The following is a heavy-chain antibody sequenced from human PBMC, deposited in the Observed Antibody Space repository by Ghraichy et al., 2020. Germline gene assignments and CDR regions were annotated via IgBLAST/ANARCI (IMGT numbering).Heavy chain of an antibody. D-gene: IGHD1-1*01. Sequence: SETLSLTCTVSGGSISSYYWSWIRQPPGKGLEWIGYIYYSGSTNYNPSLKSRVTISVDTSKNQFSLKLSSVTAADTAVYYCARGVQLNNSGGYVDYWGQGTLVIFSP. CDR1: GGSISSYY. J-gene: IGHJ4*02. CDR3: ARGVQLNNSGGYVDY. CDR2: IYYSGST. V-gene: IGHV4-59*01.